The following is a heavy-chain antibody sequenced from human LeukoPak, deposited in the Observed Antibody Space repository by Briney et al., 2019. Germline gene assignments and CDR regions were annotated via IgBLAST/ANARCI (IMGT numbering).Heavy chain of an antibody. D-gene: IGHD3-10*01. CDR3: ARVLLWFGRDAFDI. CDR1: GGSFGGYY. V-gene: IGHV4-34*01. CDR2: INDSGSS. Sequence: PSETLSLTCAVYGGSFGGYYWSWIRQPPGKGLEWIGEINDSGSSNYIPSLKSRVTISVDRSKNQFSLWLSSVTAADTAMYYCARVLLWFGRDAFDIWGQGTMVTVSS. J-gene: IGHJ3*02.